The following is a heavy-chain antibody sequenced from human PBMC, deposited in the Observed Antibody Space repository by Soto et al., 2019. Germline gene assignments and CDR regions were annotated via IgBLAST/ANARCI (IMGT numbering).Heavy chain of an antibody. J-gene: IGHJ4*02. Sequence: ASVKVSCKASGYTFTSYAMHWVRQAPGQRLEWMGWINAGDGNTKYSQKFQGRVTITRDTSASTAYMELSSLRSEDTAVYYCARYCSGGSCPFDYWGQGTLVTVSS. D-gene: IGHD2-15*01. CDR3: ARYCSGGSCPFDY. CDR1: GYTFTSYA. V-gene: IGHV1-3*01. CDR2: INAGDGNT.